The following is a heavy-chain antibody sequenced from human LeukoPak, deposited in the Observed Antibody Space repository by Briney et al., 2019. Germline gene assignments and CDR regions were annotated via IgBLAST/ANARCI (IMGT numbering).Heavy chain of an antibody. J-gene: IGHJ4*02. D-gene: IGHD2-2*01. V-gene: IGHV3-21*01. CDR2: ISSSSSYI. Sequence: PGGSLRLSCVASGFTFSSYSMNWVRQAPGKGLEWVSSISSSSSYIYYADSVKGRFTISRDNAKNSLYLQMNSLRAEDTAVYYCARVLEDIVVVPAAMLFDYWGQGTLVTVSS. CDR1: GFTFSSYS. CDR3: ARVLEDIVVVPAAMLFDY.